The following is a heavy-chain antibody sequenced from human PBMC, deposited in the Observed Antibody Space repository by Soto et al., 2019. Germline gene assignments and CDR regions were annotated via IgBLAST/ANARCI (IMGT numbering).Heavy chain of an antibody. CDR1: GFSFSSYW. D-gene: IGHD3-3*01. CDR2: IKRDGSEK. J-gene: IGHJ5*02. V-gene: IGHV3-7*03. CDR3: AKDGVRSGSYNGGFDL. Sequence: GGSLRLSCAGSGFSFSSYWMTWVRQAPEKGMEWVANIKRDGSEKYYVDSVKGRFTISRDNAKNLLYLQMNRLRAEDTAVYYCAKDGVRSGSYNGGFDLWGQGTLLTV.